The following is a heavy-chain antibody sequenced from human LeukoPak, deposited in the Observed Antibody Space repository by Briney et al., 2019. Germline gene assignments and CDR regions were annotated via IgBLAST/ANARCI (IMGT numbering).Heavy chain of an antibody. CDR2: IKQDGSEK. V-gene: IGHV3-7*01. CDR3: ALLGGYCSSTSCHNGPFDP. CDR1: GFTFSSYW. J-gene: IGHJ5*02. Sequence: PGGSLRLFCAASGFTFSSYWMSWVRQAPGKGLECVANIKQDGSEKYYVDSVKGRFTISRDNAKNSLYLQMNSLRAEDTAVYYCALLGGYCSSTSCHNGPFDPWGQGTLVTVSS. D-gene: IGHD2-2*01.